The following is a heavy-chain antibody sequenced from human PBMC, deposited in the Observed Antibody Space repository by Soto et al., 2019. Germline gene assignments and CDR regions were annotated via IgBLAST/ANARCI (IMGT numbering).Heavy chain of an antibody. V-gene: IGHV4-31*03. CDR3: ARWGHSSGSYGMDV. J-gene: IGHJ6*02. CDR1: GGSISSGGYY. CDR2: IYYSGST. Sequence: PSETLSLTCTVSGGSISSGGYYWSWIRQHPGKGLEWIGYIYYSGSTYYNPSLKSRVTISVDTSKNQFSLRLSSVTAADTAVYYCARWGHSSGSYGMDVWGQGTTVTVSS. D-gene: IGHD6-19*01.